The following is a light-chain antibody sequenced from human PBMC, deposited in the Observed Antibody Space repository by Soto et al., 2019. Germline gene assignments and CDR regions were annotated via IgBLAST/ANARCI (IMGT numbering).Light chain of an antibody. CDR2: RTS. J-gene: IGKJ2*01. Sequence: DIQLTQSPSTLSAPVGDRVAITCRASQSFGTWLAWYQQKPGKAPNLLIYRTSSLGRGVPSRFSGGGSGTEFTLTISSLQPDDFATYYCQQYNSDSFYTFGQGTKVDIK. CDR3: QQYNSDSFYT. V-gene: IGKV1-5*03. CDR1: QSFGTW.